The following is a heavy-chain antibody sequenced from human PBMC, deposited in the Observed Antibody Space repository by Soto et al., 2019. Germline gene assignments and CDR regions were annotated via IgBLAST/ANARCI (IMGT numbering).Heavy chain of an antibody. CDR2: ISSNGVGT. CDR1: GFTLRGYA. V-gene: IGHV3-64*01. CDR3: ARRARPDFYYMDV. D-gene: IGHD6-6*01. J-gene: IGHJ6*03. Sequence: EVQLAESGGGLAQPGGALRLPCAASGFTLRGYAMDWVRQAPGKGLEYVSGISSNGVGTYYANSVQGRFTISRDNSKNTVYLQMGSLRPEDMAVYYCARRARPDFYYMDVWGKGTTVTVS.